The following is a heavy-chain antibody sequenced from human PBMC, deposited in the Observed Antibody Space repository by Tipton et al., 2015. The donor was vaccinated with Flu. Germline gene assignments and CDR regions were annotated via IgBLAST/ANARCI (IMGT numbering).Heavy chain of an antibody. D-gene: IGHD3/OR15-3a*01. J-gene: IGHJ5*02. Sequence: TLSLTCTVSGGSISGYYWSWIRQPPGKRLEWMGHIHDSGSANYSPSLKSRVTMSVDSPKNQFSLKLNSVTAADTAVYYCARVGLLTVFGLLIPNHFDPWGQGTLVTVSS. V-gene: IGHV4-59*12. CDR1: GGSISGYY. CDR3: ARVGLLTVFGLLIPNHFDP. CDR2: IHDSGSA.